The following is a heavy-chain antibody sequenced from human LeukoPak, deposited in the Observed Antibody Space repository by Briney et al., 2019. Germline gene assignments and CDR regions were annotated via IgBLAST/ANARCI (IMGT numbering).Heavy chain of an antibody. CDR3: AKDERGGSPFDY. Sequence: GGSLRLSCAASGFTFSSYGMHWVRQAPGKGLEWVADIWFDGKNEHFADSVKGRFTISRDNSKNTLYLQMNSLRAEDTAVYYCAKDERGGSPFDYWGQGTLVTVSS. J-gene: IGHJ4*02. D-gene: IGHD3-16*01. V-gene: IGHV3-33*06. CDR2: IWFDGKNE. CDR1: GFTFSSYG.